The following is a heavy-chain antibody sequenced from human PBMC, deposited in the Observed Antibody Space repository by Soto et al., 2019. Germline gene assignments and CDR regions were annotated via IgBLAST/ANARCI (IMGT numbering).Heavy chain of an antibody. CDR1: GFSFSTSAVG. Sequence: QITLTESGPTLVKPTQTLTLTCTFSGFSFSTSAVGVGWIRQPPGKALEWLALIYWDDDKRYSPSLKSRLTITRDTSTHQVVLSMTTMDPVDTGTYYCAHVFWAASGTRYYFDYWGQGTLVTVSS. J-gene: IGHJ4*02. V-gene: IGHV2-5*02. CDR2: IYWDDDK. D-gene: IGHD6-13*01. CDR3: AHVFWAASGTRYYFDY.